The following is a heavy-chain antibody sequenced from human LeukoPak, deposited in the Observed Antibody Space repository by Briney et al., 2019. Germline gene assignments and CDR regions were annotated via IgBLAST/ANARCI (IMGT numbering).Heavy chain of an antibody. V-gene: IGHV4-59*01. D-gene: IGHD2-2*02. CDR1: GVSISTYY. CDR2: IYYSGNT. CDR3: ARAYTPWSFDY. J-gene: IGHJ4*02. Sequence: PSETLSLTCTVSGVSISTYYWSWIRQPPGKGLEWIGYIYYSGNTNYNPSLKSRVTISIDTSKNQFSLKLSSVTAADTAVYYCARAYTPWSFDYWGQGTLVTVSS.